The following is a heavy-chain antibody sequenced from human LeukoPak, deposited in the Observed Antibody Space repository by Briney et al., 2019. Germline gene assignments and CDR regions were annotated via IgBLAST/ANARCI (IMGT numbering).Heavy chain of an antibody. J-gene: IGHJ6*02. CDR1: GFTFSSYG. CDR3: ARNNGMDV. V-gene: IGHV3-33*01. CDR2: IWYDGSNK. Sequence: PGRSLRLSCAASGFTFSSYGMHWVRQAPGKGLEWVALIWYDGSNKYYTDSVKGRLTISRDNSKNTLYLQMNSLRAEDTALYHCARNNGMDVWGQGTTVIVSS.